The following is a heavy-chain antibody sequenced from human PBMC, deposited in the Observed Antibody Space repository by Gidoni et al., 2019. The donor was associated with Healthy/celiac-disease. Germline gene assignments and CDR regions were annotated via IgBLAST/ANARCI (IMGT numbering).Heavy chain of an antibody. J-gene: IGHJ4*02. CDR1: GFTFSSYW. CDR3: ARDPEGSGSQYDFDY. Sequence: VQLVESGGGVVQPGGSLRLSCAASGFTFSSYWMNWVRQAPGQGLEWVSSISSSSSYIYYADAVKGRFTINRDNEKNSLKLKMNSVRAEETDGEYGARDPEGSGSQYDFDYWGQGTMVTVSS. V-gene: IGHV3-21*01. CDR2: ISSSSSYI. D-gene: IGHD3-10*01.